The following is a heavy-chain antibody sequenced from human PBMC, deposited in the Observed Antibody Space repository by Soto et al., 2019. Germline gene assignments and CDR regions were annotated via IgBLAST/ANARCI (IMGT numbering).Heavy chain of an antibody. D-gene: IGHD2-2*01. CDR3: ARLQLPKRDYYYYGMDV. Sequence: GGSLRLSCAASGFTFSSYGMHWVRQAPGKGLEWVAVIWYDGSNKYYADSVKGRFTISRDNSKNTLYLEMNSLRAEDTAVYYCARLQLPKRDYYYYGMDVWGQGTTVTVSS. V-gene: IGHV3-33*01. CDR2: IWYDGSNK. CDR1: GFTFSSYG. J-gene: IGHJ6*02.